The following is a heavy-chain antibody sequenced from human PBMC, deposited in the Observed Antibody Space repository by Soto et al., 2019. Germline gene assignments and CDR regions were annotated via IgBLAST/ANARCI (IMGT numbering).Heavy chain of an antibody. CDR3: AKLKYSSSSDYFDY. J-gene: IGHJ4*02. V-gene: IGHV6-1*01. CDR1: GDSVSSNSAA. D-gene: IGHD6-6*01. Sequence: SQTLSLTCAISGDSVSSNSAAWNWIRQSPSRGLEWLGRTYYRSKWYNDYAVSVKSRITIKSDTSKKHFSLQLNSVTPEDTAVYYCAKLKYSSSSDYFDYWGQGTLVTVSS. CDR2: TYYRSKWYN.